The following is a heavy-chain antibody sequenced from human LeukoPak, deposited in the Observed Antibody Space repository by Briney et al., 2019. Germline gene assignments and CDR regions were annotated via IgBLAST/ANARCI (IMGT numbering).Heavy chain of an antibody. D-gene: IGHD3-10*01. V-gene: IGHV4-4*07. CDR1: GGSISSYY. Sequence: PSETLSLTCTVSGGSISSYYWSWIRQPAGRGLEWIGRIYTSGSTNYNPSLKSRVTMSVDTSKNQFSLKLSSVTAADTAVYYCARVKDSYYCGSGSSKADAFDIWGQGTMVTVSS. CDR3: ARVKDSYYCGSGSSKADAFDI. J-gene: IGHJ3*02. CDR2: IYTSGST.